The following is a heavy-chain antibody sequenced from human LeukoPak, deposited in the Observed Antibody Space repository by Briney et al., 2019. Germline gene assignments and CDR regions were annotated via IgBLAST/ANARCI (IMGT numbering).Heavy chain of an antibody. CDR1: GFTFTDYY. V-gene: IGHV3-11*01. CDR2: ISVSGTTM. J-gene: IGHJ4*02. D-gene: IGHD6-13*01. CDR3: ARDSRGDVVAAGTFDN. Sequence: GGSLRLSCATSGFTFTDYYMSWIRQAPGKGLEWVSYISVSGTTMYYADSVKGRFTLSRDNAKNSLYLQMNSLRAEDTAVYYCARDSRGDVVAAGTFDNWGQGTLVTVSS.